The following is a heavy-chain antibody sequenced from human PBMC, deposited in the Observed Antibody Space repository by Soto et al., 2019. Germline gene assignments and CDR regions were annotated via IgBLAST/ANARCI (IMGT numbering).Heavy chain of an antibody. CDR1: GYRFTSYW. CDR2: IDPSDSYT. D-gene: IGHD1-26*01. J-gene: IGHJ6*02. Sequence: GASLKLSCEGAGYRFTSYWISWVRQMPGKGLEWMGRIDPSDSYTNYSPPFQGNVTISADKSISTAYLQWRSLKASDTAMEDFASGPGKHYGIDFLGQGTPITGSS. V-gene: IGHV5-10-1*01. CDR3: ASGPGKHYGIDF.